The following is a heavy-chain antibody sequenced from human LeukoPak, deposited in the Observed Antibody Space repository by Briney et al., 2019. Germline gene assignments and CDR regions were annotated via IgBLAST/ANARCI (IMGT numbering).Heavy chain of an antibody. V-gene: IGHV1-2*02. CDR1: GYTFTGYY. Sequence: ASVNVSCKASGYTFTGYYMHWVRQAPGQGLEWMGWINPNSGGTNYAQKFQGRVTMTRDTSISTAYMELSRLRSDDTAVYYCARSVGGSYYYDYWGQGTLVTVSS. CDR2: INPNSGGT. J-gene: IGHJ4*02. D-gene: IGHD2-15*01. CDR3: ARSVGGSYYYDY.